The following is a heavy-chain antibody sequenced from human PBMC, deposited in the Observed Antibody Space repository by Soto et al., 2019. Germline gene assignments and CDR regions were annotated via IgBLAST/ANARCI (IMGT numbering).Heavy chain of an antibody. Sequence: QAQLEQSGGEVKKPGSSVKVSCKASRVAFNKFIVTWVRQAPGLGLEWVGGIIPVFGTANYAQKFQGRVTITADESTSTSYMEVNNLRSEDTAVYYCAKVRYSSPMGYYYGMDVWGQGTTGTFSS. V-gene: IGHV1-69*01. J-gene: IGHJ6*02. D-gene: IGHD2-2*01. CDR1: RVAFNKFI. CDR3: AKVRYSSPMGYYYGMDV. CDR2: IIPVFGTA.